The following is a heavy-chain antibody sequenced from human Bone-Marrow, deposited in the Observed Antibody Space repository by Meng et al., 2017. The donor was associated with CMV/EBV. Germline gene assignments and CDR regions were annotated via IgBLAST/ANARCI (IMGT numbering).Heavy chain of an antibody. J-gene: IGHJ6*02. V-gene: IGHV3-33*01. CDR1: GIIFNTYG. Sequence: GESLKISCAASGIIFNTYGIHWLRQAPGKGLEWLVFVWTDGSTIYKRDNVKGRFIVSRDKFKNTVFLQLNSLRVEDTAVYYCARDRANRAYDFWSGYYLDYYYGMDVWGQGTTVTVSS. D-gene: IGHD3-3*01. CDR2: VWTDGSTI. CDR3: ARDRANRAYDFWSGYYLDYYYGMDV.